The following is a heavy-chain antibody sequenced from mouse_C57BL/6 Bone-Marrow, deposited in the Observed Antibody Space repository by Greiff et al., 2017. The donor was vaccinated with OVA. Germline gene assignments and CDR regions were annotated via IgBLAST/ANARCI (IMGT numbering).Heavy chain of an antibody. D-gene: IGHD2-1*01. CDR2: IDPSDSYT. CDR1: GYTFTSYW. Sequence: QVQLQQPGAELVMPGASVKLSCKASGYTFTSYWMHWVKQRPGQGLEWIGEIDPSDSYTNYNQKFKGKSTLTVDKSSSTAYMQLSSLTSEYSAVYYCAREGNYVFSWFAYWGQGTLVTVSA. J-gene: IGHJ3*01. V-gene: IGHV1-69*01. CDR3: AREGNYVFSWFAY.